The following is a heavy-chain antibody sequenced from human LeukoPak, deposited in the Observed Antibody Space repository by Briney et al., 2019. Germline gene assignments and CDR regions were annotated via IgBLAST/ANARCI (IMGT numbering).Heavy chain of an antibody. V-gene: IGHV4-59*01. CDR1: GGSISSYY. D-gene: IGHD5-24*01. J-gene: IGHJ4*02. Sequence: PSETLSLTCTVSGGSISSYYWSWIRQPPGKGLEWIGYIYYSGSTYYNPSLKSRVTISVDTSKNQFSLKLSSVTAADTAVYYCARANRDGFVFDYWGQGTLVTVSS. CDR3: ARANRDGFVFDY. CDR2: IYYSGST.